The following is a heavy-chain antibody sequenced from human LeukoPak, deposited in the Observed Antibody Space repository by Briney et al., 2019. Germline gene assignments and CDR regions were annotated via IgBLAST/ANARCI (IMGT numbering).Heavy chain of an antibody. J-gene: IGHJ4*02. CDR3: ARGYSSSPLDY. D-gene: IGHD6-6*01. V-gene: IGHV3-74*01. CDR2: INSDGSST. Sequence: GGSLRLSCVASGFIFTSYGMHWVRQAPGKGLVWVSRINSDGSSTSYADSVKGRFTISRDNAKNTLYLQMNSLRAEDTAVYYCARGYSSSPLDYWGQGTPVTVSS. CDR1: GFIFTSYG.